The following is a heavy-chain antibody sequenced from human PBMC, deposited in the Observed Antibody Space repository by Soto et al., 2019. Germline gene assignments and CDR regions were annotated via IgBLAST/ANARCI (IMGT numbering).Heavy chain of an antibody. D-gene: IGHD3-10*01. CDR3: ARDQLLWFGEGNYYYYVMDV. Sequence: GGSLRLSCAASGFTFSSYSMNWVRQAPGKGLEWVSSISSSSSYIYYADSVKGRFTISRDNAKNSLYLQMNSLRAEDTAVYYCARDQLLWFGEGNYYYYVMDVWGQGTTVTVSS. V-gene: IGHV3-21*01. CDR2: ISSSSSYI. CDR1: GFTFSSYS. J-gene: IGHJ6*02.